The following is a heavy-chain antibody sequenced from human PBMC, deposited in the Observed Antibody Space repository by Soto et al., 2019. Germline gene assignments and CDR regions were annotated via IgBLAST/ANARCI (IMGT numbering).Heavy chain of an antibody. V-gene: IGHV1-3*05. J-gene: IGHJ3*02. CDR3: EREVQRDWGHDAFDI. CDR1: GYTFTSYT. Sequence: QVKLVQSWAEEKKPGASVKVSGKASGYTFTSYTMHWVRRAPGQRLEWMGWINAGNGNTKYSLKFQGRVTITRDTSASTANMELSSLRPEDTAVYYCEREVQRDWGHDAFDIWGQGTMVTVSS. CDR2: INAGNGNT. D-gene: IGHD7-27*01.